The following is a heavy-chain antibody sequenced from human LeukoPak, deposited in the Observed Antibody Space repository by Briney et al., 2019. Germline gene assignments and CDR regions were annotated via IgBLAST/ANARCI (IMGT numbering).Heavy chain of an antibody. Sequence: SETLSLTCTVSGGSINNYYWTWIRQPPGKGLEWIGWIYYSGSSNYNPSPKSRVTISVDTSNNQFSLKLTSVTAADTAVYYCARIISPGATFDLWGQGTLVTVSS. CDR2: IYYSGSS. J-gene: IGHJ4*02. D-gene: IGHD5-12*01. CDR1: GGSINNYY. CDR3: ARIISPGATFDL. V-gene: IGHV4-59*01.